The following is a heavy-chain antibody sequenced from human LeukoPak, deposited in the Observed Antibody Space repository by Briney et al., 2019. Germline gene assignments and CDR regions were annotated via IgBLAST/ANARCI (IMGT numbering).Heavy chain of an antibody. V-gene: IGHV3-21*01. CDR3: ARAVSSGYYTN. CDR2: ISSSSSYI. CDR1: GFTFSSYS. J-gene: IGHJ4*02. D-gene: IGHD3-22*01. Sequence: TGGSLRLSCAASGFTFSSYSINWVRQAPGKGLEWVSSISSSSSYIYYADSVKGRFTISRDNAKNSLYLQMNSLRAEDTAVYYCARAVSSGYYTNWGQGTLVTVSS.